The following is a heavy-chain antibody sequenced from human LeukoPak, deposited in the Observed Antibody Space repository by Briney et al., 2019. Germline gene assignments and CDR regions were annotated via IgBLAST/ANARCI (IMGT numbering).Heavy chain of an antibody. V-gene: IGHV3-30*02. D-gene: IGHD6-13*01. Sequence: GSLRLSCAASGFTFSSYGMHWVRQAPGKGLEWVAFIRYDGSNKYYADSVKGRFTISRDNSKNTLYLQMNSLRAEDTAVYYCANDKAAAGRNFDYWGQGTLVTVSS. CDR3: ANDKAAAGRNFDY. J-gene: IGHJ4*02. CDR1: GFTFSSYG. CDR2: IRYDGSNK.